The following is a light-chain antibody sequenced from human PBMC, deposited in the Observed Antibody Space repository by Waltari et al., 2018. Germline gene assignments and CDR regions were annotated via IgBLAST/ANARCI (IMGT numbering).Light chain of an antibody. CDR3: QQYNDWPLT. CDR2: DAS. Sequence: EIVLTQSPGILSLSPGERAVLSCRASHSVSSNYLAWYQQKPGQAPRLLIYDASTRAPGVPPRFSGSGSGTEFTLTISSLQSEDFAGYSCQQYNDWPLTFGGGTKVEIK. J-gene: IGKJ4*01. CDR1: HSVSSN. V-gene: IGKV3-15*01.